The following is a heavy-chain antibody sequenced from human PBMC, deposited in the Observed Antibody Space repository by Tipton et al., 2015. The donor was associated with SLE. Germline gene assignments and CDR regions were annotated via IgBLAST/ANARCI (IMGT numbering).Heavy chain of an antibody. CDR1: GFTFSSYA. CDR2: ISYDGSNK. V-gene: IGHV3-30*04. Sequence: SLRLSCAASGFTFSSYAMHWVRQAPGKGLEWVAVISYDGSNKYYADSVKGRFTISRDNSKNTVYLQMNSLRAEDTAVYYCARGGGSGYVFDYWGQGTLVTVSS. D-gene: IGHD1-26*01. CDR3: ARGGGSGYVFDY. J-gene: IGHJ4*02.